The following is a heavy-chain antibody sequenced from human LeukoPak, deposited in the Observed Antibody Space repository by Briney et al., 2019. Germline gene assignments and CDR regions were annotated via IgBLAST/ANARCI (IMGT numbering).Heavy chain of an antibody. CDR2: INPNSGGT. CDR1: GHTFTVYY. D-gene: IGHD6-19*01. Sequence: ASVTVSCTASGHTFTVYYMHWVRQAPGQGLEWMGWINPNSGGTNHAQKFQGRVSMTRDTSISTAYMELSRLRSDDTAVYYCAQSSGWDSLKYWGQGTLVTVSS. V-gene: IGHV1-2*02. CDR3: AQSSGWDSLKY. J-gene: IGHJ4*02.